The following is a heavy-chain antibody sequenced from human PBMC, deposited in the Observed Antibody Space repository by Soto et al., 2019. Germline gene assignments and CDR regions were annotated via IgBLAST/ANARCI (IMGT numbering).Heavy chain of an antibody. Sequence: PGESLKISCKGSGYSFTSYWIGWVRQMPVKGLEWMGIIYPGDSDTRYSPSFQGQVTISADKSISTAYLQWSSLKASDTAMYYCARSPTRNYDFWSGSSSYYYMDVWGKGTTVTVSS. J-gene: IGHJ6*03. CDR1: GYSFTSYW. CDR3: ARSPTRNYDFWSGSSSYYYMDV. CDR2: IYPGDSDT. D-gene: IGHD3-3*01. V-gene: IGHV5-51*01.